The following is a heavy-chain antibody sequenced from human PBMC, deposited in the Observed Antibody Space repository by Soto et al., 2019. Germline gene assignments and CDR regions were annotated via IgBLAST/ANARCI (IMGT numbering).Heavy chain of an antibody. CDR2: ISAYNGDR. Sequence: GASVKVSCKASGYTFTSYGFSWVRQAPGQGLEWMGWISAYNGDRKYSQKFLGRVSLTTDTYTNTAYMELRTLRSDDTAVYYCARVPSLSTLDYWGQGTLVTVSS. D-gene: IGHD4-17*01. J-gene: IGHJ4*02. CDR1: GYTFTSYG. CDR3: ARVPSLSTLDY. V-gene: IGHV1-18*04.